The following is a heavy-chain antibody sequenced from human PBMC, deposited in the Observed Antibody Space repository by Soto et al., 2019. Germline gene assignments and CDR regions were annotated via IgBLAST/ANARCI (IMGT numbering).Heavy chain of an antibody. Sequence: PWGSLRRSCAASGFTFSTYAMSWVRQAPGKGLEWVSGIGTSGRNTYYPDSVKGRFIISRDNSKNTLYLQMNNLRVEETAIYYCADGGEWSFNFEYWGLGTLVTVSS. V-gene: IGHV3-23*01. D-gene: IGHD3-16*02. CDR1: GFTFSTYA. CDR2: IGTSGRNT. CDR3: ADGGEWSFNFEY. J-gene: IGHJ4*02.